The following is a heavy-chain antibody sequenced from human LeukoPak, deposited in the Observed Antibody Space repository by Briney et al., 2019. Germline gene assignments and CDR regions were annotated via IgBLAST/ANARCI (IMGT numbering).Heavy chain of an antibody. V-gene: IGHV4-39*01. CDR1: GGSIGSNNYY. J-gene: IGHJ4*02. CDR2: IYYSGST. Sequence: SETLSLTCTVSGGSIGSNNYYWGWIRQPPGKGLEWIGSIYYSGSTYYNPSLKSRVTISVDTSKNQFSLKLSSVTAADTAVYYCARLAPTVLLWFGELFTGGFDYWGQGTLVTVSS. CDR3: ARLAPTVLLWFGELFTGGFDY. D-gene: IGHD3-10*01.